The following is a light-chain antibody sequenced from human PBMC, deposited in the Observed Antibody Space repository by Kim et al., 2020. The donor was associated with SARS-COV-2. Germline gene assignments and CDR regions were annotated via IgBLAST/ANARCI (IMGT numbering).Light chain of an antibody. J-gene: IGLJ2*01. CDR1: RSGSKI. CDR3: QVWDSSSDPVV. Sequence: PGKTAGITSGGNRSGSKIVHWYQQTPGQAPVLVIYYDSDRPSGIPERFSGSNSGNTATLTISRVEAGDEADYYCQVWDSSSDPVVFGGGTQLTVL. CDR2: YDS. V-gene: IGLV3-21*04.